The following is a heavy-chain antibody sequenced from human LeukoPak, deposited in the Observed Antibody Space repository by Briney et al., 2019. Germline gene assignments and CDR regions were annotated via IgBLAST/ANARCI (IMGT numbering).Heavy chain of an antibody. D-gene: IGHD2-15*01. Sequence: GGSLTLSCAASGFSFSSYTMDWVRQAPGKGLEWVSSISTTSAYIYYADSAKGRFTISRDNAKDSLYLQMNSLRAEDTAVYYCARVGGRVFKDINGYYFDYWGQGILVTVSS. V-gene: IGHV3-21*01. CDR1: GFSFSSYT. CDR3: ARVGGRVFKDINGYYFDY. CDR2: ISTTSAYI. J-gene: IGHJ4*02.